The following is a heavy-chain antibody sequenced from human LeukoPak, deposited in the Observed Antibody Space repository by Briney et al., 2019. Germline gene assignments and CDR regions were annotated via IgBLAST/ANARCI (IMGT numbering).Heavy chain of an antibody. D-gene: IGHD4/OR15-4a*01. J-gene: IGHJ6*02. CDR1: GFTFSSYG. CDR2: ISYDGSNK. Sequence: GGSLRLSCAASGFTFSSYGMHWVRQAPGKGLEWVAVISYDGSNKYYADSVKGRFTISGDNSKNTLCLQMNSLRAEDTAVYYCAMGADMDVWGQGTTVTVSS. V-gene: IGHV3-30*03. CDR3: AMGADMDV.